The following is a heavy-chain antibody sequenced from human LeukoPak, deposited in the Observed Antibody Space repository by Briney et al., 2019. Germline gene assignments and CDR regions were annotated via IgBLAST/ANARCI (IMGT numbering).Heavy chain of an antibody. D-gene: IGHD1-1*01. Sequence: GGSLRLSCAASGFTFSSYAMNWVRQAPGKGLEWVSSISGSGGSTYYADSVKGRFTISRDNAKNSLFLQMNSLRAEDTAVYFCARGWYTDAFDIWGQGTMVTVSS. J-gene: IGHJ3*02. CDR3: ARGWYTDAFDI. CDR1: GFTFSSYA. V-gene: IGHV3-23*01. CDR2: ISGSGGST.